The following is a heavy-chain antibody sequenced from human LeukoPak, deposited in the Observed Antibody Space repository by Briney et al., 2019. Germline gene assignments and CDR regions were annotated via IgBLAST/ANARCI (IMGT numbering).Heavy chain of an antibody. CDR3: ARRYCSSSSCYAYFDY. D-gene: IGHD2-2*01. Sequence: GESLKISCKGSGYSFTSNWIGWVRQMPGKGLEWVGIIYPGDSDTRYSPSFEGQVTISADKSISTAYLQWSSLKASDTAMYYCARRYCSSSSCYAYFDYWGQGTLVTVSS. V-gene: IGHV5-51*01. J-gene: IGHJ4*02. CDR2: IYPGDSDT. CDR1: GYSFTSNW.